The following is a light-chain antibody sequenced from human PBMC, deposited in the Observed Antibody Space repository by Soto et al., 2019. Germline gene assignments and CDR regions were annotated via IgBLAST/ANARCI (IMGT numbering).Light chain of an antibody. CDR2: ATS. Sequence: EIVLTQSPVTLSLSPGDRATLSCRASQPVGSAYLAWYRQTLGQAPRPLIYATSSRATGISDRFSGSGSGTEFTLPISRLEPEDFATYYCHQHGDSPWTFGQGTKVDIK. CDR1: QPVGSAY. CDR3: HQHGDSPWT. V-gene: IGKV3-20*01. J-gene: IGKJ1*01.